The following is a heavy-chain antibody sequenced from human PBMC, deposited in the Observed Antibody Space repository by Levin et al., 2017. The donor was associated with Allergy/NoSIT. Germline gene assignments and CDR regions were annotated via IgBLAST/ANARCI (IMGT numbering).Heavy chain of an antibody. J-gene: IGHJ4*02. Sequence: SETLSLTCTVSGGSISSYYWSWIRQPPGKGLEWIGYIYYSGSTNYNPSLKSRVTISVDTSKNQFSLKLSSVTAADTAVYYCARGGSYFDYWGQGTLVTVSS. D-gene: IGHD1-26*01. CDR2: IYYSGST. CDR1: GGSISSYY. V-gene: IGHV4-59*01. CDR3: ARGGSYFDY.